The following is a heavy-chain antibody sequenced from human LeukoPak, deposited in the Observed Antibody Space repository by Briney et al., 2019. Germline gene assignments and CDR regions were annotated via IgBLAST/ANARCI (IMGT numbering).Heavy chain of an antibody. Sequence: SETLSLTCAVSGGSINSSNWWSWVRQPPGKGLEWIGEIYHSGSTNYNPSLKSRLTISMNKSKNQFSLKLSSLTAADTAVYYCARVQGSGYKYGYDFWGQGTLVTVSS. CDR1: GGSINSSNW. V-gene: IGHV4-4*02. D-gene: IGHD5-18*01. J-gene: IGHJ4*02. CDR3: ARVQGSGYKYGYDF. CDR2: IYHSGST.